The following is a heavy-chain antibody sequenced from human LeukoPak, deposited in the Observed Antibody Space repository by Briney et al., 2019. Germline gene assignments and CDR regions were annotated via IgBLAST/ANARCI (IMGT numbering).Heavy chain of an antibody. CDR1: GFSVSNNY. CDR3: AKDRGVAAAGN. CDR2: IYSAGSS. J-gene: IGHJ4*02. D-gene: IGHD6-13*01. V-gene: IGHV3-53*01. Sequence: GGSLRLSCEASGFSVSNNYMSWVRQAPGKGLEWVSVIYSAGSSLYAESVKGRFTISRDNSKNTLYLQMNSLRAEDTAVYYCAKDRGVAAAGNWGQGTLVTVSS.